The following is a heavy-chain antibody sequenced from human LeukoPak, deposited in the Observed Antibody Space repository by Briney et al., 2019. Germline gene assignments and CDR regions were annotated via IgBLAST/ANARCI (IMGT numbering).Heavy chain of an antibody. CDR2: INPNSGGT. CDR3: ARVAKSGSYQSYYYYGMDV. V-gene: IGHV1-2*02. D-gene: IGHD1-26*01. CDR1: GYTFTGYY. Sequence: GASVTVSCKASGYTFTGYYMHWVRQAPGQGLEWMGWINPNSGGTNYAQKFQGRVTMTRDTSISTAYMELSRLRSDDTAVYYCARVAKSGSYQSYYYYGMDVWGQGTTVTVSS. J-gene: IGHJ6*02.